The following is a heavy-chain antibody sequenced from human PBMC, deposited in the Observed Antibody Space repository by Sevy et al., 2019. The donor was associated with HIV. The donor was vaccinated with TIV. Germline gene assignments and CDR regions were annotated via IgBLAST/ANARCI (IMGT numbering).Heavy chain of an antibody. D-gene: IGHD6-13*01. CDR2: ISYDGSDT. V-gene: IGHV3-30*02. CDR3: AKNTAAAGTGGFDY. CDR1: GLIFSHYG. J-gene: IGHJ4*02. Sequence: GGSLRLSCAASGLIFSHYGMHWVRQAPGKGLEWVAFISYDGSDTYYVDSVKGRFSISRDNSKNTVYLQINSLRTEDTALYYCAKNTAAAGTGGFDYWGQGILVTVSS.